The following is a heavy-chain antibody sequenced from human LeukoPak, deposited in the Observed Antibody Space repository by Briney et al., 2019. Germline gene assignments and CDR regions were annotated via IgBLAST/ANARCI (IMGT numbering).Heavy chain of an antibody. CDR2: IKQDGSEK. V-gene: IGHV3-7*01. D-gene: IGHD6-13*01. CDR3: ARIGYSSSSLDY. J-gene: IGHJ4*02. CDR1: GFTFSNYW. Sequence: GSLRLSCAASGFTFSNYWMTWVRQAPGKGLEWVANIKQDGSEKYYVDSVKGRFTMSRDNADNSLFLQMNSLGAEDTAVYYCARIGYSSSSLDYWGQGTLVTVSS.